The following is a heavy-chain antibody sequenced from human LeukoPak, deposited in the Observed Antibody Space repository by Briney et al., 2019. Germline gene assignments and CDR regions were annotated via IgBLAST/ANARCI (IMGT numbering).Heavy chain of an antibody. J-gene: IGHJ5*02. V-gene: IGHV3-7*01. CDR3: AREIAAAANWFDP. CDR1: GFTFSSYG. CDR2: IKQDGSEK. Sequence: GGSLRLSCAASGFTFSSYGMSWVRQAPGKGLEWVANIKQDGSEKYYVDSVKGRFTISRDNAKNSLYLQMNSLRAEDTAVYYCAREIAAAANWFDPWGQGTLVTVSS. D-gene: IGHD6-13*01.